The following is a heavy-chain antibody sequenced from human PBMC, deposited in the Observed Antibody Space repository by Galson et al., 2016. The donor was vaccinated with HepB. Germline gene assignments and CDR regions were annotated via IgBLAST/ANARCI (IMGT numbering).Heavy chain of an antibody. D-gene: IGHD3-3*01. CDR3: AHRRYDFLSGHEYFQP. Sequence: PALVKPTQTLTLTCIFSGFSLSTSGVGVGWIRQPPGKALEWLALIYWNDDKRYSGSLKSRLTITKDTSKNQVVLTMTNMDPVDTGTYYCAHRRYDFLSGHEYFQPWGQGLLVTVSS. CDR2: IYWNDDK. CDR1: GFSLSTSGVG. V-gene: IGHV2-5*01. J-gene: IGHJ1*01.